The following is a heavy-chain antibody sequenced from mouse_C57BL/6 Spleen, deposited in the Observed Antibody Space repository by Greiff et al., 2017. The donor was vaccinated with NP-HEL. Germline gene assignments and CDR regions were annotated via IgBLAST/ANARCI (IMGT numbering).Heavy chain of an antibody. Sequence: QVQLQQPGAELVKPGASVKLSCKASGYTFTSYWMHWVKQRPGRGLEWIGRIDPNSGGTKYNEKFKSKATLTVDKPSSTAYMQLSSMTSEDSAVYYCAREVYYDYDEDYAMDYWGQGTSVTVSS. CDR3: AREVYYDYDEDYAMDY. V-gene: IGHV1-72*01. CDR1: GYTFTSYW. D-gene: IGHD2-4*01. CDR2: IDPNSGGT. J-gene: IGHJ4*01.